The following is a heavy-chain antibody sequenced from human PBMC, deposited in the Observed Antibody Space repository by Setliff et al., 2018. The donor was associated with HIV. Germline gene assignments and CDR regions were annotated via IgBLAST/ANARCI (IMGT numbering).Heavy chain of an antibody. D-gene: IGHD1-26*01. Sequence: PGGSLRLSCAASGFTFSTNGMHWVRQAPGKGLEWISFIGPSSSPIFYADSVKGRCTISRDNAKNSLYLQMTSLRVEDTAVYYCAMKSGSFNYEDYWGQGTLVTGS. J-gene: IGHJ4*02. V-gene: IGHV3-48*01. CDR2: IGPSSSPI. CDR3: AMKSGSFNYEDY. CDR1: GFTFSTNG.